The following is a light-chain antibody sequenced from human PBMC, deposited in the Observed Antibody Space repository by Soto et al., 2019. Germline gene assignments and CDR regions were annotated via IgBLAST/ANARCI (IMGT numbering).Light chain of an antibody. V-gene: IGLV2-23*01. J-gene: IGLJ1*01. CDR3: CSYAGSSTYV. Sequence: QSVLTQPSSVSGSPGQSITISCTGTISDVGSYNLVSWYQQHPGKAPKLMIYEGSKRPSGVSNRFSGSKSGNTASLTISGLQAEAEADYYCCSYAGSSTYVFGTGTKVTV. CDR2: EGS. CDR1: ISDVGSYNL.